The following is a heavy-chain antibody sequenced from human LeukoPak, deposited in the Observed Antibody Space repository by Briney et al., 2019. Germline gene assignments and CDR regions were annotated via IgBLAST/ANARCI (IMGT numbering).Heavy chain of an antibody. Sequence: GGSLRLSCAASGFTFSSYSMNWVRQAPGKGLEWVSSISSSSSYIYYADSVKGRFTISRDNAKNSLYLQMNSLRAEDTAVYYCARDKGIAAAGDTDYWGQGTLVTVSS. CDR3: ARDKGIAAAGDTDY. CDR1: GFTFSSYS. CDR2: ISSSSSYI. V-gene: IGHV3-21*01. D-gene: IGHD6-13*01. J-gene: IGHJ4*02.